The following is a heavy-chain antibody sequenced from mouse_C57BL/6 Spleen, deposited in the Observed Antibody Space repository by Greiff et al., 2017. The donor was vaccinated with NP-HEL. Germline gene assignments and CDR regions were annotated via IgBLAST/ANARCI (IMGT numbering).Heavy chain of an antibody. D-gene: IGHD1-1*01. J-gene: IGHJ4*01. CDR2: IRNKANNHAT. V-gene: IGHV6-6*01. CDR1: GFTFSDAW. CDR3: TRPYYDGYAMDY. Sequence: EVKVVESGGGLVQPGGSMKLSCAASGFTFSDAWMDWVRQSPEKGLEWVAEIRNKANNHATYYAESVKGRFTISRDDSKSSVYLQMNSLRAEDTGIYYCTRPYYDGYAMDYWGQGTSVTVSS.